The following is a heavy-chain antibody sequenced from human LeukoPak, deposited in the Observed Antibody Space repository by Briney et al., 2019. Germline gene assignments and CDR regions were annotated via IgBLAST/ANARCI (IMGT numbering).Heavy chain of an antibody. CDR1: GFTFSGYA. V-gene: IGHV3-23*01. CDR2: ISGSGGST. Sequence: GGSLRLSCAASGFTFSGYAMSWVRQAPGKGLEWVSAISGSGGSTYYADSVKGRFTISRYNSKNTLYLQMNSLRAEDTAVYYCAKDPSDSSGYYYSWFDPWGQGTLVTVSS. J-gene: IGHJ5*02. CDR3: AKDPSDSSGYYYSWFDP. D-gene: IGHD3-22*01.